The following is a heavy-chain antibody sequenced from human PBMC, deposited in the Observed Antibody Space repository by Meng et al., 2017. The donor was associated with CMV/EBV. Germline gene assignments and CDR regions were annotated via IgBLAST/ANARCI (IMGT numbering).Heavy chain of an antibody. CDR2: VNSNNDAT. D-gene: IGHD6-19*01. V-gene: IGHV1-2*02. CDR3: VRSSGWSLFDY. Sequence: LVQSGAGMKKPGASVKVSCTTSGFTFSDYYIHWVRQAPGQGLEWMGWVNSNNDATNYARKFQGRVSMTRDTSISTAHMELSRLMSDDTAVYYCVRSSGWSLFDYWGQGTLVTVSS. CDR1: GFTFSDYY. J-gene: IGHJ4*02.